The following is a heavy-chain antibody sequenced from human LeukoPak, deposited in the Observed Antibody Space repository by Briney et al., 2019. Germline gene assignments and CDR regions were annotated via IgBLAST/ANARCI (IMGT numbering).Heavy chain of an antibody. V-gene: IGHV1-69*13. D-gene: IGHD2-15*01. Sequence: SVKVSCKASGGTSSSYAISWVRQAPGQGLEWMGGIIPIFGTANYAQKFQGRVTITADESTSTAYMELSSLRSEDTAVYYCARGEDIVVVVASGGSYGMDVWGQGTTVTVSS. CDR3: ARGEDIVVVVASGGSYGMDV. CDR2: IIPIFGTA. CDR1: GGTSSSYA. J-gene: IGHJ6*02.